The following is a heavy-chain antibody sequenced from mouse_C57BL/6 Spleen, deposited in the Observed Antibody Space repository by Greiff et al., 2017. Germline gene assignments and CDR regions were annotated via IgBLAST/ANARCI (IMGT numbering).Heavy chain of an antibody. CDR2: INPNNGGT. V-gene: IGHV1-22*01. CDR1: GYTFTDYN. CDR3: ATTYYGSSYRYFDV. D-gene: IGHD1-1*01. J-gene: IGHJ1*03. Sequence: VQLQQSGPELVKPGASVKMSCKASGYTFTDYNMPWVKQSHGKSLEWIGYINPNNGGTSYTQKFKGKATLTVNKSSSTAYMELRSLTSEDSAVYYCATTYYGSSYRYFDVWGTGTTVTVSS.